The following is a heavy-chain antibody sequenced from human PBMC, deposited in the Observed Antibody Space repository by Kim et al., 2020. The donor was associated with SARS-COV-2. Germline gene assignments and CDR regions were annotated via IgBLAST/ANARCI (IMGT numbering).Heavy chain of an antibody. Sequence: GGSLRLSCAASGFTFSSYSMNWVRQAPGKGLEWVSYISSSSSTIYYADSVKGRFTISRDNAKNSLYLQMNSLRDEDTAVYYCAREEGVIVGAEYFQHWGQGTLVTVSS. CDR3: AREEGVIVGAEYFQH. CDR1: GFTFSSYS. V-gene: IGHV3-48*02. CDR2: ISSSSSTI. D-gene: IGHD3-16*02. J-gene: IGHJ1*01.